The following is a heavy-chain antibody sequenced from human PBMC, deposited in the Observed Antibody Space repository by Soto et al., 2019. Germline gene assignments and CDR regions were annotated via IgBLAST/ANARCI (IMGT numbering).Heavy chain of an antibody. D-gene: IGHD6-19*01. Sequence: GGSLRLSCAASGFNFGVFGMHWVRQAPGKGLEWLSVLSYEGSEEYYADSVRGRFTISRDNSKNTLSLQMDSLRVDDTGVYYCALTRRSSLLEVAGPGFEYWGQGTLVTVSS. CDR3: ALTRRSSLLEVAGPGFEY. V-gene: IGHV3-30*03. CDR1: GFNFGVFG. CDR2: LSYEGSEE. J-gene: IGHJ4*02.